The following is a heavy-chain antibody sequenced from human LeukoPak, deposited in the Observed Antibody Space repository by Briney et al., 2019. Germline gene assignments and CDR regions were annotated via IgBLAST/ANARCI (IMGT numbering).Heavy chain of an antibody. CDR3: AKDSITMVRGVITCFDY. J-gene: IGHJ4*02. Sequence: GGSLRLSCAASGFTFSSYAMSWVRQAPGKGLKWVSAISGSGGSTYCADSVKGRFTISRDNSKNTLYLQMNSLRAEDTAVYYCAKDSITMVRGVITCFDYWGQGTLVTVSS. V-gene: IGHV3-23*01. CDR1: GFTFSSYA. CDR2: ISGSGGST. D-gene: IGHD3-10*01.